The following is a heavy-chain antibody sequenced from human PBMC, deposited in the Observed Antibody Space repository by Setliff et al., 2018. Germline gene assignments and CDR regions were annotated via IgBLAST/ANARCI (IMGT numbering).Heavy chain of an antibody. Sequence: SETLSLTCTVSGGSISSTIYYWGWIRQPPGKGLEWIGSIYYSGSTYYNPSLKSRVTISVDTSKNQFSLKLSSVTATDTAVYYCARVSMYSSSWYYYYYGMDVWGQGTTVTVSS. CDR3: ARVSMYSSSWYYYYYGMDV. CDR2: IYYSGST. CDR1: GGSISSTIYY. J-gene: IGHJ6*02. V-gene: IGHV4-39*07. D-gene: IGHD6-13*01.